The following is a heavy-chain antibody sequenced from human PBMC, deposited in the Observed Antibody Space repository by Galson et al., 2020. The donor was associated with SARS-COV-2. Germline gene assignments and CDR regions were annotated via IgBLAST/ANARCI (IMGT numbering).Heavy chain of an antibody. CDR3: ARDTFTAAGSNVYYYGMDV. J-gene: IGHJ6*02. Sequence: GGSLRLSCAASGFTFSSYWMSWVRQAPGKGLEWVANIKQDGSEKYYVDSVKGRFTISRDNAKNSLYLQMNSLRAEDTAVYYCARDTFTAAGSNVYYYGMDVWGQGTTVTVSS. CDR1: GFTFSSYW. V-gene: IGHV3-7*03. D-gene: IGHD6-13*01. CDR2: IKQDGSEK.